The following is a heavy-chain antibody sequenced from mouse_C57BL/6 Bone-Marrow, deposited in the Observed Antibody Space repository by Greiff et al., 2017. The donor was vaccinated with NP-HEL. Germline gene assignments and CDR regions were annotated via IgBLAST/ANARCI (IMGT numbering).Heavy chain of an antibody. CDR1: GYTFTDYY. V-gene: IGHV1-76*01. J-gene: IGHJ4*01. Sequence: VKLQQSGAELVRPGASVKLSCKASGYTFTDYYINWVKQSPGQGLEWIARIYPGSGNTYYNEKFKGQVTLTAEKSSSTAYMQLSSLTSEDSAVYYCASYYGSSYAMDYWGQGASVTVSS. D-gene: IGHD1-1*01. CDR2: IYPGSGNT. CDR3: ASYYGSSYAMDY.